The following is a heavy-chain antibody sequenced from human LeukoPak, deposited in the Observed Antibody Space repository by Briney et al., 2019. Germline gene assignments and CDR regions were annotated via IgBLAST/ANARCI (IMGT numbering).Heavy chain of an antibody. J-gene: IGHJ6*04. CDR3: AELGITMIGGV. D-gene: IGHD3-10*02. V-gene: IGHV3-48*03. CDR2: ISSSGSTI. CDR1: EFTFSTYE. Sequence: GGSLRLSCAASEFTFSTYEMNWVRQAPGQGLEWLSYISSSGSTIYYADSVKGRFTISRDNAKNSLYLQMNSLRAEDTAVYYCAELGITMIGGVWGKGTTVTISS.